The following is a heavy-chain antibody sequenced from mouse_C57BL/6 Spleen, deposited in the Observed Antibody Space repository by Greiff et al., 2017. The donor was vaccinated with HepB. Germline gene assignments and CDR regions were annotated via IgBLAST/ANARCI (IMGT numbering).Heavy chain of an antibody. V-gene: IGHV1-5*01. J-gene: IGHJ1*03. Sequence: VQLQQSGTVLARPGASVKMSCKTSGYTFTSYWMHWVKQRPGQGLEWIGAIYPGNSDTSYNQKFKGKAKMTAVTSASTAYMELSSLTNEDSAVYYCTRWNDYEGNWYFDVWGTGTTVTVSS. CDR1: GYTFTSYW. CDR2: IYPGNSDT. D-gene: IGHD2-4*01. CDR3: TRWNDYEGNWYFDV.